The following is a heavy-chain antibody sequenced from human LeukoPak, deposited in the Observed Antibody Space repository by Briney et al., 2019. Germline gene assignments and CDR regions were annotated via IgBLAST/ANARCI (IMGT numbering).Heavy chain of an antibody. Sequence: GGSLRLSCAASGFTFSTYEMNWVRQAPGKGLEWLSYISTGGRTVKYADSVKGRFTISRDNARSSLFLQMSNLRVEDTAVYFCARGATVTYYFDHWGQGALVAVSS. V-gene: IGHV3-48*03. CDR1: GFTFSTYE. J-gene: IGHJ4*02. D-gene: IGHD4-17*01. CDR2: ISTGGRTV. CDR3: ARGATVTYYFDH.